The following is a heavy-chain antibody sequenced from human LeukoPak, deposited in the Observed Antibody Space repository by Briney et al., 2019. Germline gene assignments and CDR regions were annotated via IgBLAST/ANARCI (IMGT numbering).Heavy chain of an antibody. V-gene: IGHV3-7*01. CDR3: ARAEWGSWFGELLYEYYYYMDV. J-gene: IGHJ6*03. CDR2: IKQDGSEK. D-gene: IGHD3-10*01. CDR1: GFTFSSYW. Sequence: GGSLRLSCAASGFTFSSYWMSWVRQAPGKGLEWVANIKQDGSEKYYVDSVKGRFTISRDNAKNSLYLQMNSLRAEDTAVYYCARAEWGSWFGELLYEYYYYMDVWGKGTTVTVSS.